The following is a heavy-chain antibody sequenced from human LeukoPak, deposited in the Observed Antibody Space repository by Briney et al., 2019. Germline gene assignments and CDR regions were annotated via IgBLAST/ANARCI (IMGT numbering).Heavy chain of an antibody. CDR1: GFTFDDYA. CDR3: ARAADAFDI. V-gene: IGHV4-30-2*01. CDR2: IYHSGST. J-gene: IGHJ3*02. Sequence: LRLSCAASGFTFDDYAMHWVRQPPGKGLEWIGYIYHSGSTYYNPSLKSRVTISVDRSKNQFSLKLSSVTAADTAVYYCARAADAFDIWGQGTMVTVSS.